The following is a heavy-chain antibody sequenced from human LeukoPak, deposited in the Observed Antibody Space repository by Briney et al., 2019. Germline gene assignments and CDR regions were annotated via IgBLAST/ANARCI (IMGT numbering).Heavy chain of an antibody. CDR3: AKGRHYYDSSDYYYEGDAFDI. CDR1: GYTFTSYD. J-gene: IGHJ3*02. D-gene: IGHD3-22*01. V-gene: IGHV1-8*02. Sequence: ASVKVSCKASGYTFTSYDINWVRQATGQGLEWMGWMNPNSGNTGYAQKFQGRVTMTRDMSTSTVYMELSSLRSEDTAVYYCAKGRHYYDSSDYYYEGDAFDIWGQGTMVTVSS. CDR2: MNPNSGNT.